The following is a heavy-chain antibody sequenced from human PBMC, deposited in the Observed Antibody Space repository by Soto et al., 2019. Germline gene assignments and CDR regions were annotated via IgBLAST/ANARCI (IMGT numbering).Heavy chain of an antibody. CDR1: GFTFSNAW. V-gene: IGHV3-15*07. J-gene: IGHJ6*02. CDR3: TTDHFIAVADYYYGMDV. CDR2: IKSKTDGGTT. D-gene: IGHD6-19*01. Sequence: GGSLRLSCAASGFTFSNAWMNWVRQAPGKGLEWVGRIKSKTDGGTTDYAAPVKGRFTISRDDSKNTLYLQMNSLKTEDTAVYYCTTDHFIAVADYYYGMDVWGQGTTVTVSS.